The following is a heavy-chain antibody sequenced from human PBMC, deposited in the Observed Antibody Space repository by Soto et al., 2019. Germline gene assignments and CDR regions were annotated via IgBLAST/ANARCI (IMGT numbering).Heavy chain of an antibody. J-gene: IGHJ3*02. CDR1: GFSFDDYV. Sequence: VQLVESGGGLVQPGRSLRLSCAASGFSFDDYVMHWVRQGPGKGLEWVSVIDWNGVSICYACSVKCRFTISRDNAKNSLYLQMNSLRSEDTALYYCAKDIARYSGYEGAFDIWGQGTMVTVSS. V-gene: IGHV3-9*01. CDR2: IDWNGVSI. CDR3: AKDIARYSGYEGAFDI. D-gene: IGHD5-12*01.